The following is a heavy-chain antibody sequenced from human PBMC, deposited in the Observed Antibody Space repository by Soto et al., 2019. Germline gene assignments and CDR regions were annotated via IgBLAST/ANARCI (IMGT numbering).Heavy chain of an antibody. CDR3: ARDANSGSYNWFDP. J-gene: IGHJ5*02. CDR1: GFTFSSYG. V-gene: IGHV3-30*03. CDR2: ISYDGSNK. Sequence: LRLSCAASGFTFSSYGMHLVRQAPGKGLEWVAVISYDGSNKYYADSVKGRFTISRDNSKNTLYLQMNSLRAEDTAVYYCARDANSGSYNWFDPWGQGTLVTVSS. D-gene: IGHD1-26*01.